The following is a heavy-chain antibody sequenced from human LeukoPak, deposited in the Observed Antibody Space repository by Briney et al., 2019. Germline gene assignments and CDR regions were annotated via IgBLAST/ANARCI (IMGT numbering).Heavy chain of an antibody. CDR3: ATVRWGQWLVPDYCYGMDV. D-gene: IGHD6-19*01. CDR2: FDPEDGET. J-gene: IGHJ6*02. CDR1: GYTLTEVS. V-gene: IGHV1-24*01. Sequence: ASAKVSCKVSGYTLTEVSMHWVRQAPGKGLEWMGGFDPEDGETIYAQKFQGRVTMTEDTSTDTAYMELSSLRSEDTAVYYCATVRWGQWLVPDYCYGMDVWGQGTTVTVSS.